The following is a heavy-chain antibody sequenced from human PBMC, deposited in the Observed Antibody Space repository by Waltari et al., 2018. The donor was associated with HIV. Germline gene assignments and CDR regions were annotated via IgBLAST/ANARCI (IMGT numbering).Heavy chain of an antibody. CDR3: ASSLPLGAARRRGLDY. D-gene: IGHD6-6*01. Sequence: QVKLQQWGPGRLQSPETMSLTCDAYGGYFRGYYWHGTRQSPGKGLGGAGEFNQDGSTNYNPSLKSRVTISVDTSKNQFSLKLTSVTAADTAVYYCASSLPLGAARRRGLDYWGQGTQVTVAS. CDR1: GGYFRGYY. J-gene: IGHJ4*02. V-gene: IGHV4-34*01. CDR2: FNQDGST.